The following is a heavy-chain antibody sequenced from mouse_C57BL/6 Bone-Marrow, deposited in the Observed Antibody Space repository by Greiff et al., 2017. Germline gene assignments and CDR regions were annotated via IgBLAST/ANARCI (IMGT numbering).Heavy chain of an antibody. V-gene: IGHV1-69*01. CDR1: GYTFTSYW. CDR3: ARERTYSLCYFDY. D-gene: IGHD5-1*01. Sequence: VQLQQPGAELVMPGASVKLSCKASGYTFTSYWMHWVKQRPGQGLEWIGEIDPSDSYTNYNQKFKGKSTLTVDKSSSTAYMQLSSLTSEDSAVYYCARERTYSLCYFDYWGQGTTLTVSS. CDR2: IDPSDSYT. J-gene: IGHJ2*01.